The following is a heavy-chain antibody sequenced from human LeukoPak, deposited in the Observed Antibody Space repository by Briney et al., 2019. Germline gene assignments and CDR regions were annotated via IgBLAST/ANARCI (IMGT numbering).Heavy chain of an antibody. CDR3: ATLWFGELGLY. CDR2: ISGSGGST. CDR1: GFTFRSYA. D-gene: IGHD3-10*01. V-gene: IGHV3-23*01. J-gene: IGHJ4*02. Sequence: GGSLRLSCPASGFTFRSYAMRWVRQAPGKGLEWVSAISGSGGSTYYADSVKGRFTISRDNSKNTLSLQMNSLRAEDTAVYYCATLWFGELGLYWGQGTLVSVSS.